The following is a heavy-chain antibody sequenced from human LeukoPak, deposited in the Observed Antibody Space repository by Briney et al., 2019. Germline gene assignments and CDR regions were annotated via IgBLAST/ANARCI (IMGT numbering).Heavy chain of an antibody. Sequence: SETLSLTCAVYGGSFSGYYWSWIRQPPGKGLEWIGEINHSGSTNYNPSLKSRVTISVDTSKNQFSLKLSSVTAADTAVYYCARGGRARYCSSTSCRRAHWFDPWGQGTLVTVSS. CDR3: ARGGRARYCSSTSCRRAHWFDP. J-gene: IGHJ5*02. CDR1: GGSFSGYY. D-gene: IGHD2-2*01. CDR2: INHSGST. V-gene: IGHV4-34*01.